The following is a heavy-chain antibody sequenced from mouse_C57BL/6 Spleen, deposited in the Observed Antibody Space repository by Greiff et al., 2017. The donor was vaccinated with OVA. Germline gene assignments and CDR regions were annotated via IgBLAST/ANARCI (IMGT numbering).Heavy chain of an antibody. CDR2: INPSTGGT. J-gene: IGHJ4*01. CDR1: GYSFTGYY. Sequence: EVQLQQSGPELVKPGASVKIPCKASGYSFTGYYMNWVKQSPEKSLEWIGEINPSTGGTTYNQKFKAKATLTVDKSSSTAYMQLKSLTSEDSAVYYCARSGNYAMDYWGQGTSVTVSS. V-gene: IGHV1-42*01. CDR3: ARSGNYAMDY.